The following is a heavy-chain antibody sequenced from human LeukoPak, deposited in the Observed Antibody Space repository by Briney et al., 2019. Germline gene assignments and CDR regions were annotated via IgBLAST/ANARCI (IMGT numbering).Heavy chain of an antibody. CDR3: ARDQGVVEMATIDWYFDL. Sequence: SETLSLTCIVSGGSISSYYWSWIRQPPGKGLEWIGYIYYSGSTNYNPSLKSRVTISVDTSKNQFSLKLSSVTAADTAVYYCARDQGVVEMATIDWYFDLWGRGTLVTVPS. CDR1: GGSISSYY. CDR2: IYYSGST. D-gene: IGHD5-24*01. J-gene: IGHJ2*01. V-gene: IGHV4-59*01.